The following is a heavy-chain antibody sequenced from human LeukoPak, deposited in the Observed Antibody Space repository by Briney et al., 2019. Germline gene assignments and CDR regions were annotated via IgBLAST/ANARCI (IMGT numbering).Heavy chain of an antibody. D-gene: IGHD3-3*01. CDR2: INPSGGST. CDR3: ARDTIFGVAREYYYYYMDV. CDR1: GYTFTSYY. Sequence: ASVKVSCKASGYTFTSYYMHWVRQAPGQGLEWMGIINPSGGSTSYAQRFPGRVTMTRDTSTSTVYMELSSLRSEDTAVYYCARDTIFGVAREYYYYYMDVWGKGTTVTVSS. V-gene: IGHV1-46*01. J-gene: IGHJ6*03.